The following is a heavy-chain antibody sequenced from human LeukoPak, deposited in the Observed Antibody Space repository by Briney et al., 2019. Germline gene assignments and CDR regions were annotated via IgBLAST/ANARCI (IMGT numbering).Heavy chain of an antibody. CDR2: IYYSGTT. J-gene: IGHJ4*02. V-gene: IGHV4-31*11. CDR1: GGSISSGGYY. Sequence: PSETLSLTCAVSGGSISSGGYYWSWIRQQPGKGLEWIGYIYYSGTTYYNPSLKSRITISMDASKNQFSLKLSSVTAADAAVYYCARAGDYVPVDYWGQGTLVTVSS. D-gene: IGHD4-17*01. CDR3: ARAGDYVPVDY.